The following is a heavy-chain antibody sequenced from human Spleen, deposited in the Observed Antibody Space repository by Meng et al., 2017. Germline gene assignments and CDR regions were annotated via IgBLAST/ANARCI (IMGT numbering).Heavy chain of an antibody. CDR3: AKATGGYYDSSGYYFDY. D-gene: IGHD3-22*01. CDR2: IGGSAGST. V-gene: IGHV3-23*01. CDR1: GFMFSDYW. J-gene: IGHJ4*02. Sequence: GGSLRLSCAASGFMFSDYWMTWVRQAPGKGLEWVSVIGGSAGSTYYADSVKGRFTISRDNSKNTLYLQINSLRAEDTAVYYCAKATGGYYDSSGYYFDYWGQGTLVTVSS.